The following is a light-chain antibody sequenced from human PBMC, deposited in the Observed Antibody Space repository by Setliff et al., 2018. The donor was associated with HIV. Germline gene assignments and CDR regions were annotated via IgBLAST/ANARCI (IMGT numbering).Light chain of an antibody. Sequence: QSVLTQPASVSGSPGQSLTVSCAGTSSDLGTYESVSWYQHHPGKAPKLIIYEINRRPSRVSNRFSASKSGDTATLTISGLQAEDEADYYCCSYASTRSYVFGTGTKGTVL. CDR3: CSYASTRSYV. J-gene: IGLJ1*01. V-gene: IGLV2-23*02. CDR2: EIN. CDR1: SSDLGTYES.